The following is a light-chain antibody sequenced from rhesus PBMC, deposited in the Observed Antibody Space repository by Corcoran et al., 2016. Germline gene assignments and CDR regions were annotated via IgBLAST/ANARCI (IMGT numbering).Light chain of an antibody. J-gene: IGKJ1*01. V-gene: IGKV2-72*02. CDR2: GGS. CDR1: QSLLHSNGNSY. Sequence: DIVMTQTPLSLPITPGEPASISCRSSQSLLHSNGNSYLHWYLQKPGPSLQLLIYGGSTRSSGVPDRFSGNGSGTDFTLKISKVEAEDVGVYYCVQTIAFPWTFGQGTKVEI. CDR3: VQTIAFPWT.